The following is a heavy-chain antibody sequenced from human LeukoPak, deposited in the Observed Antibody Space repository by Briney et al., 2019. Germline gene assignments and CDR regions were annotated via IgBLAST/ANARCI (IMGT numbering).Heavy chain of an antibody. CDR3: ARGSYYDFWSGYSNYYYYYYMDV. D-gene: IGHD3-3*01. Sequence: GGSLRLSCAASGFTFSSYSMNWVRQAPGKGLEWVSSISSSSSYIYYADSVKGRFTISRDNAKNSLYLQMNSLRAEDTAVYYCARGSYYDFWSGYSNYYYYYYMDVWGKGTTVTVSS. J-gene: IGHJ6*03. V-gene: IGHV3-21*01. CDR2: ISSSSSYI. CDR1: GFTFSSYS.